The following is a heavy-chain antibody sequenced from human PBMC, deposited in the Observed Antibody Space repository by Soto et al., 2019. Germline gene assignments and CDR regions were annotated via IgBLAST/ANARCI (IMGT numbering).Heavy chain of an antibody. CDR2: VYYGENT. D-gene: IGHD1-26*01. CDR3: ARPQFSGTYHDPFKI. Sequence: QLQLQESGPGLVKPSETLSLTCTVSGHSISSSTYCWGWLRQPPVRGLEWIGSVYYGENTYYNPSLKSRVTISVDTSKNLFSLNLSSVTAADTAMYYCARPQFSGTYHDPFKIWGPGTMVTVSS. V-gene: IGHV4-39*02. CDR1: GHSISSSTYC. J-gene: IGHJ3*02.